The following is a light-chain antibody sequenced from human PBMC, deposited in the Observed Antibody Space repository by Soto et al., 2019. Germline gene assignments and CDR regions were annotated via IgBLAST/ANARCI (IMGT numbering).Light chain of an antibody. CDR3: QEYNSDSGVT. J-gene: IGKJ4*01. CDR1: QSISSW. CDR2: TAS. Sequence: DIQMTQSPFTLSASVGDRVTITCRASQSISSWLAWYQQKPGKAPNLLIYTASNLKSGVPSRFSGSGSGTEFTLTVSSLQPDDFATYYCQEYNSDSGVTFGGGTKVEI. V-gene: IGKV1-5*03.